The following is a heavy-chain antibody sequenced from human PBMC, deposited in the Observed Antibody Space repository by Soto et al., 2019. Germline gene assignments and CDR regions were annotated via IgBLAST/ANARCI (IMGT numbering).Heavy chain of an antibody. D-gene: IGHD3-3*01. CDR1: GCTFSSYW. CDR2: INSDGSST. J-gene: IGHJ4*02. V-gene: IGHV3-74*01. Sequence: GGSLRLSCAASGCTFSSYWMHWVRQAPGKGLVWVSRINSDGSSTSYADSVKGRFTISRDNAKNTLYLQMNSLRAEDTAVYYCARADGTYYDFWSGYYTQDSLDYWGQGTLVTVSS. CDR3: ARADGTYYDFWSGYYTQDSLDY.